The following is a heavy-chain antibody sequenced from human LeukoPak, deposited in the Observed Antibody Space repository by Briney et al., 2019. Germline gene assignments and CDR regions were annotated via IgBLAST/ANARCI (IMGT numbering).Heavy chain of an antibody. D-gene: IGHD5-18*01. V-gene: IGHV3-64*01. CDR2: ISSNGGST. CDR1: GFTFISYA. J-gene: IGHJ4*02. CDR3: VRRRGYSYDY. Sequence: PGGSLRLSCAASGFTFISYAMDWVRQAPGKGLEYVSGISSNGGSTYYASSVKGRFTISRDNSKATLDLQMGSLRAEDMAVYYCVRRRGYSYDYWGQGTLVSVSS.